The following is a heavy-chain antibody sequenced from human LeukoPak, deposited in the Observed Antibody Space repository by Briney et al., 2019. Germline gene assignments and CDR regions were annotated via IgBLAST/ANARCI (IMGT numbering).Heavy chain of an antibody. Sequence: GGSLRLSCAASGFSLSSRVMHWLRQPPRKGLEWVSGISFITNVKHYADSVKGRFTISGDISKNTLYLEVNSPMMEDTAVYFCAREGYSSGHSPAFDMWGQGTTVTVSS. CDR3: AREGYSSGHSPAFDM. CDR2: ISFITNVK. CDR1: GFSLSSRV. D-gene: IGHD2-15*01. V-gene: IGHV3-30-3*01. J-gene: IGHJ3*02.